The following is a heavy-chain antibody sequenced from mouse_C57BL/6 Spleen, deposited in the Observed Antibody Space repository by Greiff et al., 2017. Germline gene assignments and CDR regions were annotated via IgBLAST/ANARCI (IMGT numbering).Heavy chain of an antibody. V-gene: IGHV1-55*01. CDR2: IYPGSGST. CDR3: AKRYDYGSPDY. J-gene: IGHJ2*01. CDR1: GYTFTSYW. D-gene: IGHD1-1*01. Sequence: QVQLQQPGAELVKPGASVKMSCKASGYTFTSYWITWVKQRPGQGLEWIGDIYPGSGSTNYNEKFKSKATLTVATSSSTAYMQLSSLTSEDSAVYYCAKRYDYGSPDYWGQGTTLTVSS.